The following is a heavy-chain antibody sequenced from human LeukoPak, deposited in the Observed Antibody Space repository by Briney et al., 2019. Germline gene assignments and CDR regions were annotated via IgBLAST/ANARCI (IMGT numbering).Heavy chain of an antibody. CDR2: MNPNSGNT. CDR1: GYTFTSYD. V-gene: IGHV1-8*01. J-gene: IGHJ5*02. Sequence: ASVKASCKASGYTFTSYDINWVRQATGQGLEWMGWMNPNSGNTGYAQKFQGRVTMTRNTSISTAYMELSSLRSEDTAVYYCARGRVYCSGGSCYNWFDPWGQGTLVTVSS. D-gene: IGHD2-15*01. CDR3: ARGRVYCSGGSCYNWFDP.